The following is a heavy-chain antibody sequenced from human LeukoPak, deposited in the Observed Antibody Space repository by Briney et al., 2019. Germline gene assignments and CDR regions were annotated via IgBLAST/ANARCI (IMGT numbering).Heavy chain of an antibody. J-gene: IGHJ3*02. D-gene: IGHD3-22*01. CDR2: ISSKGDHT. Sequence: GGSLRLSCPVSGFTFSSYAMSWVRQAPGKGLEWLSSISSKGDHTNYADSVKGRFTISRDNAKESLFLHMNNLRAEDTAVYFCARGSFSGFPAINVTGVQGAFDIWGQGTVVSVSS. CDR1: GFTFSSYA. CDR3: ARGSFSGFPAINVTGVQGAFDI. V-gene: IGHV3-21*04.